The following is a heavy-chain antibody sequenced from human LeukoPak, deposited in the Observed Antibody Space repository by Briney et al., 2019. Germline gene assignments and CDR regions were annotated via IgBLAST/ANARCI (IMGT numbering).Heavy chain of an antibody. CDR1: GDSISSYY. CDR2: VYYSGST. D-gene: IGHD3-10*01. V-gene: IGHV4-59*01. J-gene: IGHJ5*02. Sequence: SETLSLTCTVSGDSISSYYWTWIRQPPGKGLEWIGYVYYSGSTNYNPSLKSRVTISVDTSKNRFSLKLSSVTAADTAVYYCARDEDSAYGSGSYLSWGQGTLVTVSS. CDR3: ARDEDSAYGSGSYLS.